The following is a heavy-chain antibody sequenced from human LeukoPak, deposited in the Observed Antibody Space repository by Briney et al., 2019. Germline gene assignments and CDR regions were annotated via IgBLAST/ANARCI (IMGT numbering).Heavy chain of an antibody. CDR3: ARDLKNTAPYFDY. V-gene: IGHV4-61*01. Sequence: SETLSLTCTVSGGSVSSGSYYWSWIRQPPGKGLEWIGYIHSSGSTNYSPSLKSRVTMSVDTSKNQFSLKLTSVTAADTALYYCARDLKNTAPYFDYWGQGALVTVSS. CDR1: GGSVSSGSYY. D-gene: IGHD1/OR15-1a*01. J-gene: IGHJ4*02. CDR2: IHSSGST.